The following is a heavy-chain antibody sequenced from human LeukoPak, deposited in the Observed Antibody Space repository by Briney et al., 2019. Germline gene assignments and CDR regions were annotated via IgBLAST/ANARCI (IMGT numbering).Heavy chain of an antibody. D-gene: IGHD6-19*01. CDR3: ARLLARSGWYVRGYYFDY. CDR1: GGSFSGYY. CDR2: INHSGST. V-gene: IGHV4-34*01. J-gene: IGHJ4*02. Sequence: SETLSLTCAVYGGSFSGYYWSWIRQPPGKGLEWIGEINHSGSTNYNPSLKSRVTISVDTSKNQFSLKLSSVTAADTAVYYCARLLARSGWYVRGYYFDYWGQGTLVTVSS.